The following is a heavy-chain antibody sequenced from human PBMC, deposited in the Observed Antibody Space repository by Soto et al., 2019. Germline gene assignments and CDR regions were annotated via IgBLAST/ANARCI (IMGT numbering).Heavy chain of an antibody. Sequence: EVQLLESGGGLVQPGGSLRLSCAASGFTFSSYAMSWVRQAPGKGLEWVSAISGSGGSTYYADSVKGRFTISRDNSKNTLYLQMNSLRAEDTALYYCAKEDIVVVEAAHSIDYWGQGTLVTVSS. J-gene: IGHJ4*02. V-gene: IGHV3-23*01. D-gene: IGHD2-15*01. CDR1: GFTFSSYA. CDR3: AKEDIVVVEAAHSIDY. CDR2: ISGSGGST.